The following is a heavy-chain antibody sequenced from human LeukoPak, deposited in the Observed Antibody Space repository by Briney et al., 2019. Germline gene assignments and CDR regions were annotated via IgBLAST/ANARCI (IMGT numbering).Heavy chain of an antibody. CDR3: AKDMGYDSSVPED. D-gene: IGHD3-22*01. CDR2: ISWNSGSI. Sequence: PGRSLRLSCAASGFTFDDYAMHWVRQAPGKGLEWVSGISWNSGSIGYADSVKGRFTISRDNAKNSLYLQMNSLRAEDTALYYCAKDMGYDSSVPEDWGQGTLVTVSS. V-gene: IGHV3-9*01. J-gene: IGHJ4*02. CDR1: GFTFDDYA.